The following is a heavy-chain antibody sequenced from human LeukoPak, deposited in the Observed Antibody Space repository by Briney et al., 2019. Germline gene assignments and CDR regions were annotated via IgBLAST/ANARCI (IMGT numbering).Heavy chain of an antibody. D-gene: IGHD3-22*01. J-gene: IGHJ4*02. CDR3: ARGPFVYYYDSSGYCY. CDR1: GYSISSGYY. V-gene: IGHV4-38-2*02. CDR2: IYHSGST. Sequence: SETLSLTCTVSGYSISSGYYWGWIRQPPGKGLEWIGSIYHSGSTYYNPSLKSRVTISVDTSKNQFSLKLSSVTAADTAVYYCARGPFVYYYDSSGYCYWGQGTLVTVSS.